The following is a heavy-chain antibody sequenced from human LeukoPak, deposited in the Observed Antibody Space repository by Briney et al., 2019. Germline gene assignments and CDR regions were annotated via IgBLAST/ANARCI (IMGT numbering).Heavy chain of an antibody. Sequence: GGSLRLSCAASGFPFSSHWLSWVRQAPGKGLEWVSVTDSGGSTSYADPVKGRFTISRDTSKNTLYLQMNGLRAEDTAVYYCARLGDYSNKDWGQGTLVTVSS. J-gene: IGHJ4*02. D-gene: IGHD4-11*01. CDR1: GFPFSSHW. CDR3: ARLGDYSNKD. V-gene: IGHV3-53*01. CDR2: TDSGGST.